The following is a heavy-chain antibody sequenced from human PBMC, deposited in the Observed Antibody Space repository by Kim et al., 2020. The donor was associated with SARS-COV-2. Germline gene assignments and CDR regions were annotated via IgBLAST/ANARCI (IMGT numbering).Heavy chain of an antibody. J-gene: IGHJ4*02. V-gene: IGHV3-66*01. D-gene: IGHD3-9*01. Sequence: VKARFTISRDNYKDTLYLQMNSLRAEDTAVYYCARARLRYFGWLLSGIDYWGQGTLVTVSS. CDR3: ARARLRYFGWLLSGIDY.